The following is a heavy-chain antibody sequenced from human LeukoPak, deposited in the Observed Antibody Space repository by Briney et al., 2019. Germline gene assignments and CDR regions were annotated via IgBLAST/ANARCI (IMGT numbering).Heavy chain of an antibody. V-gene: IGHV4-30-4*01. CDR3: ASSTPTAHFDY. D-gene: IGHD4-11*01. CDR1: GGSISSATYY. J-gene: IGHJ4*02. CDR2: IYYSGST. Sequence: PSQTLSLTCTVSGGSISSATYYWSWIRQPPGKGLEWVGYIYYSGSTYYSPSLKSRLTISVDTSKSQFSLKVSSVTAADTAVYYCASSTPTAHFDYWGQGTLVTVSS.